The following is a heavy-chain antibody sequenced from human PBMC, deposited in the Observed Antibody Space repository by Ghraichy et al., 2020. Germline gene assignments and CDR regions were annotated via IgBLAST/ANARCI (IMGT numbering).Heavy chain of an antibody. CDR1: GDSVTSGDYF. V-gene: IGHV4-31*11. CDR2: IENSGRT. D-gene: IGHD2/OR15-2a*01. CDR3: ARDPNIGAFDYYFDS. J-gene: IGHJ4*02. Sequence: SETLSLTCAVSGDSVTSGDYFWTWIRQHPGKGLEWLGYIENSGRTHYNPSLKSRLTVSMDTSKNHIYLQITSVTAADTAVYYCARDPNIGAFDYYFDSWGLGTLVAVSS.